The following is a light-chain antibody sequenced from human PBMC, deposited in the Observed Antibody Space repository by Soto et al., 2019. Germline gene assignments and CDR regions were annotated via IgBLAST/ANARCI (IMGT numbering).Light chain of an antibody. V-gene: IGKV1-5*03. Sequence: DIQMTQSPSTLSASVGDRVTITCRASQSISSWLAWYQQKPGKAPKLLIYKASSLESGVPSRFSGSGSGTEFTLTISSLQPDDFATYYCQQYNSYSPGLTLGGGTKVEIK. CDR3: QQYNSYSPGLT. CDR2: KAS. J-gene: IGKJ4*01. CDR1: QSISSW.